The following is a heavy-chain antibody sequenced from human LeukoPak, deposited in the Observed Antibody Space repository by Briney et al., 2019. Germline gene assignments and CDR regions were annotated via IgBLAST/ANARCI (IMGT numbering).Heavy chain of an antibody. CDR3: ARCIAGRPYYCYYGMDV. CDR2: IITSGMTI. CDR1: GFTFSNCY. Sequence: GGSLILSCAASGFTFSNCYMSWLRQAPGGGLEGLSLIITSGMTIYYADSVKGRLTTSRDNANNSLYLQMNTMRAEDTAVYYCARCIAGRPYYCYYGMDVWGQGTTVTVSS. J-gene: IGHJ6*02. D-gene: IGHD6-6*01. V-gene: IGHV3-11*01.